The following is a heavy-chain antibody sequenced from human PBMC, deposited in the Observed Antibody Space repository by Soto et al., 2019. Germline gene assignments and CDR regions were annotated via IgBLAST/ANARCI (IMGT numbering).Heavy chain of an antibody. V-gene: IGHV3-23*01. CDR3: AKRRGAGGHFDY. D-gene: IGHD2-15*01. CDR1: GFTFSSYA. J-gene: IGHJ4*02. CDR2: VSIGGST. Sequence: GGSLRLSCAASGFTFSSYAMGWVRQGPGRGLEWVAVVSIGGSTHYADSVRGRFTISRDNSKNALSLQMNSLTAEDTAVYFCAKRRGAGGHFDYWGQGALVTVSS.